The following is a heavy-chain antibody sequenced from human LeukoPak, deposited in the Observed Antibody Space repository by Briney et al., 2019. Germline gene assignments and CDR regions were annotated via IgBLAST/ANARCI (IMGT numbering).Heavy chain of an antibody. CDR3: AKDQSGKSSNCFDF. V-gene: IGHV3-30*02. D-gene: IGHD1-26*01. CDR1: GFTFSTYG. J-gene: IGHJ4*03. CDR2: TRSDGSNT. Sequence: GGSLRLSCAASGFTFSTYGMHWVRQAPGKGLEWVAFTRSDGSNTYYADSVKGRFTISRDNSKNTLYLQMNSLRAEDTALFYCAKDQSGKSSNCFDFWGQGTLVTVSS.